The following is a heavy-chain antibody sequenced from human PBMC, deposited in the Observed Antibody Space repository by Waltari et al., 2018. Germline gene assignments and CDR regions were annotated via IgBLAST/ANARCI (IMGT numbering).Heavy chain of an antibody. V-gene: IGHV4-38-2*02. CDR3: AREGRSIAPAGTRRKDFTFDY. D-gene: IGHD6-13*01. CDR1: GFSISSGYY. J-gene: IGHJ4*02. CDR2: IYHSGST. Sequence: QVQLQESGPGLVKPSETLSLTCAVSGFSISSGYYWGWIRQPPGRGLAWIGSIYHSGSTYYNPSLKSRATISVDTSKNQFSLKLSSVTAADTAVYYCAREGRSIAPAGTRRKDFTFDYWGQGTLVTVSS.